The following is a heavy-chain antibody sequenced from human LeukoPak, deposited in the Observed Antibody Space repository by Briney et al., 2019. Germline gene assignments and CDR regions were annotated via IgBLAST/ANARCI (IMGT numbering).Heavy chain of an antibody. CDR2: ISASGAST. CDR1: GFTFSSYA. CDR3: AKGPSSGWYYFDS. J-gene: IGHJ4*02. Sequence: PGGSLRLSCAAPGFTFSSYAMTWVRQAPGKGLEWVSAISASGASTYYADSVKGRFTISRDNSKNTLYLQMNSLRVGDTAVYYCAKGPSSGWYYFDSWGQGTLVTVSS. V-gene: IGHV3-23*01. D-gene: IGHD6-19*01.